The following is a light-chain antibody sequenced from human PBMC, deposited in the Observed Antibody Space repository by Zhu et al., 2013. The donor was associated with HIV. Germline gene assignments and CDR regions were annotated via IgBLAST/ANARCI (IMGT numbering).Light chain of an antibody. V-gene: IGKV4-1*01. CDR2: WAS. CDR1: QSLLYSSDNKNY. Sequence: DIVMTQSPDSLAVSLGERATIHCKSSQSLLYSSDNKNYLAWYQQKPGQAPKVLIYWASARESGVPDRFRGSGSGTDFTLTISSLQPEDVALYYCQQYYTTPLTFGGGTKVEIK. J-gene: IGKJ4*01. CDR3: QQYYTTPLT.